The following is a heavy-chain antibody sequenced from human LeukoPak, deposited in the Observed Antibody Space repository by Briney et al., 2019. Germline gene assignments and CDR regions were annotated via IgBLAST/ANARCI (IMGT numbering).Heavy chain of an antibody. D-gene: IGHD2-21*01. V-gene: IGHV1-69*02. CDR1: GGTFSSYT. CDR2: IIPILGIE. CDR3: ARFFFQAKDGIRDAFDI. J-gene: IGHJ3*02. Sequence: VASVKVSCKASGGTFSSYTISWVRQDPGQGLEWLGRIIPILGIENYAQKFHGRFTITADKSASTAYMELSSLRSEDTAVYYCARFFFQAKDGIRDAFDIWGQGTMVTVSS.